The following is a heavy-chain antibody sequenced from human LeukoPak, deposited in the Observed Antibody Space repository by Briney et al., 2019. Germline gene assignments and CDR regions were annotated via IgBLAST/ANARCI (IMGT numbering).Heavy chain of an antibody. J-gene: IGHJ4*02. CDR1: GGSISSSSYY. V-gene: IGHV4-39*07. CDR3: AKAKQWLVQRPFDY. CDR2: IYYSGST. Sequence: SETLSLTCTVSGGSISSSSYYWGWIRQPPGKGLEWIGSIYYSGSTYYNPSLKSRVTISVDTSKNQFSLKLSSVTAADTAVYYCAKAKQWLVQRPFDYWGQGTLVTVSS. D-gene: IGHD6-19*01.